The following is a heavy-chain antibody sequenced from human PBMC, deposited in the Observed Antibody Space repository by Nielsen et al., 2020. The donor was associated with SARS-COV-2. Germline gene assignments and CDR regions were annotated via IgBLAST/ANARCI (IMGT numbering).Heavy chain of an antibody. J-gene: IGHJ6*02. V-gene: IGHV4-34*01. CDR3: ARDRITIFGVVTRWSYYYGMDV. CDR2: INHSGST. CDR1: GGSFSGYY. D-gene: IGHD3-3*01. Sequence: SETLSLTCAVYGGSFSGYYWSWIRQPPGKGLEWIGEINHSGSTNYNPSLKSRVTISVDTSKNQFSLKLSSVTAADTAAYYCARDRITIFGVVTRWSYYYGMDVWGQGTTVTVSS.